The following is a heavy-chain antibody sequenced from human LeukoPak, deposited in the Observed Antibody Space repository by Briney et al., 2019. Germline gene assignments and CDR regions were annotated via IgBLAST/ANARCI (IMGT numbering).Heavy chain of an antibody. CDR1: GGTFSSYA. D-gene: IGHD6-19*01. CDR2: IIPIFGTA. J-gene: IGHJ4*02. Sequence: GASVKVSCKASGGTFSSYAISWVRQAPGQGLEWMGGIIPIFGTANYAQKFQGRVTITADESTSTAYMELSSLRSEDTAVYYCAGYEYSSGWYTKGWDYWGQGTLVTVSS. CDR3: AGYEYSSGWYTKGWDY. V-gene: IGHV1-69*13.